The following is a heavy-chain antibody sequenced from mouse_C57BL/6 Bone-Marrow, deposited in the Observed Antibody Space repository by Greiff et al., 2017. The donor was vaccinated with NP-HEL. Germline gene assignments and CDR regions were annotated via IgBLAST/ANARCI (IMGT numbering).Heavy chain of an antibody. J-gene: IGHJ4*01. CDR1: GYAFSSYW. CDR3: ARGDYGSSRFGYAMDY. V-gene: IGHV1-80*01. Sequence: VKLQESGAELVKPGASVKISCKASGYAFSSYWMNWVKERPGKGLEWIGQIYPGDGDTKYNGKFKGKATLTAEQSSSTAYMQVSSLTCEDSAVYFCARGDYGSSRFGYAMDYWGQGTSVTVSS. D-gene: IGHD1-1*01. CDR2: IYPGDGDT.